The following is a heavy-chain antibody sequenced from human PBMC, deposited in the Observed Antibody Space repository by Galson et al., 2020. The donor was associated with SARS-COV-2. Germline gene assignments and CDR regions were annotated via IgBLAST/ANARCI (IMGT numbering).Heavy chain of an antibody. Sequence: GESLKISCAASGFTFSSYGMHWVRQAPGKGLEWVAVISYDGSNKYYADSVKGRFTISRDNSKNTLYLQMNSLRAEDTAVYYCASSLLWFGEPGGIDYGGQGTLVTVSS. CDR3: ASSLLWFGEPGGIDY. D-gene: IGHD3-10*01. CDR2: ISYDGSNK. J-gene: IGHJ4*02. V-gene: IGHV3-30*03. CDR1: GFTFSSYG.